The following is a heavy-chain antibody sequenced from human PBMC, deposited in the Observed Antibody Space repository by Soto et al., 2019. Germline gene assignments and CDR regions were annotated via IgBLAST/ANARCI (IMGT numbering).Heavy chain of an antibody. CDR3: ARGPTPNYGSGSFIYYYGMDV. CDR1: VGSVSGSY. J-gene: IGHJ6*02. Sequence: TLSLTGDVCVGSVSGSYWTWIRQPPGKGREGIGEINQSGSTNYNPSLKRRVTISVDTSKNQFSLKLSSVTAADTAVYYCARGPTPNYGSGSFIYYYGMDVWGQGATVTVSS. V-gene: IGHV4-34*01. CDR2: INQSGST. D-gene: IGHD3-10*01.